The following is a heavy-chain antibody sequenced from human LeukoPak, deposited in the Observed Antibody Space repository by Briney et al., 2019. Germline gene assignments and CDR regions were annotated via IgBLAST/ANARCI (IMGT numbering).Heavy chain of an antibody. CDR1: GGSISYYY. V-gene: IGHV4-4*07. CDR3: ARIPPVTTGLYYNNDLDA. Sequence: SETLSLTCTVSGGSISYYYWTWIRQPAGKGLEWIGRIYGSGSTNYNPSLKSRVIMSVDTSKNQLFLNLRSVTAADTAVYYCARIPPVTTGLYYNNDLDAWGQGTAVTVS. CDR2: IYGSGST. J-gene: IGHJ6*02. D-gene: IGHD4-17*01.